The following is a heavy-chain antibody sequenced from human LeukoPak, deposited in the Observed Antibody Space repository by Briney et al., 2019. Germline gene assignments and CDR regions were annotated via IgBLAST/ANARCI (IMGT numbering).Heavy chain of an antibody. D-gene: IGHD3-22*01. J-gene: IGHJ6*02. Sequence: PGGSLRLSCAASGFTFSSYAMHWVRQAPGKGLEWVAVISYDGSNKYYADSVKGRFTISRDNSKNTLYLQMNSLRAEDTAVYYCARESAYYYDSSGPYYGMDVWGQGTTVTVSS. V-gene: IGHV3-30-3*01. CDR1: GFTFSSYA. CDR2: ISYDGSNK. CDR3: ARESAYYYDSSGPYYGMDV.